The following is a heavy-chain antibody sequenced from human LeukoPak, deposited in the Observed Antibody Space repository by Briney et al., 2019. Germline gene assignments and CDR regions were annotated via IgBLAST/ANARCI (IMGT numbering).Heavy chain of an antibody. CDR3: ASRSAYTYGKTGYFDY. V-gene: IGHV1-58*02. J-gene: IGHJ4*02. CDR1: GFTFTSSA. CDR2: IVVGSGNT. D-gene: IGHD5-18*01. Sequence: SVKVSCKASGFTFTSSAMQWVRQARGQRLEWIGWIVVGSGNTNYAQKFQERVTITRDMSTSTAYMELSSLRSEDTAVYYCASRSAYTYGKTGYFDYWGQGTLVTVSS.